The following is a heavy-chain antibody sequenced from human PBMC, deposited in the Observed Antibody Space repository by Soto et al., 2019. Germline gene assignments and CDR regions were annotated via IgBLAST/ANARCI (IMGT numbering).Heavy chain of an antibody. D-gene: IGHD1-26*01. V-gene: IGHV1-18*01. J-gene: IGHJ6*03. CDR3: ARNSVSLLHYYSYYMDV. CDR1: GYTFTSYG. CDR2: ISAYNCNT. Sequence: QVQLVQSGAEVKKPGASVKVSCKASGYTFTSYGISWVRQAPGQGLEWMGWISAYNCNTNYAQNRQGRVTMTTHTSTNTAYMEQRSRRSDDTAVYYRARNSVSLLHYYSYYMDVWGKGTTVTGSS.